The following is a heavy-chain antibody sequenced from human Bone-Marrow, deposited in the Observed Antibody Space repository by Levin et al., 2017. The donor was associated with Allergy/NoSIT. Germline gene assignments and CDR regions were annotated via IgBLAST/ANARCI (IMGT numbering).Heavy chain of an antibody. CDR2: IYYSGST. CDR1: GASISSFY. V-gene: IGHV4-59*08. Sequence: TETLSLTCTVSGASISSFYWSWIRQPPGKGLEWIGYIYYSGSTNYSPSLKSRVSMSADMSRNQVYLTMSSVTAADTAVYYCARQAVPAAMNGFDSWGQGTLVTVSS. CDR3: ARQAVPAAMNGFDS. J-gene: IGHJ5*01. D-gene: IGHD2-2*01.